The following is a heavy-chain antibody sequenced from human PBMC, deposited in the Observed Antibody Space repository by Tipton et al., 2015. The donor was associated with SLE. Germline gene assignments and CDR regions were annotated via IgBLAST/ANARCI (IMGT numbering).Heavy chain of an antibody. Sequence: TLSLTCTVSGGSISSYYWSWIRQPPGEGLEWIGYIYYSGSTNYNPSLKSRVTISVDTSKNQFSLRLSSVTAADTAVYYCARSSSGYYVDYWGQGTLVTVSS. J-gene: IGHJ4*02. CDR2: IYYSGST. CDR3: ARSSSGYYVDY. V-gene: IGHV4-59*08. D-gene: IGHD3-22*01. CDR1: GGSISSYY.